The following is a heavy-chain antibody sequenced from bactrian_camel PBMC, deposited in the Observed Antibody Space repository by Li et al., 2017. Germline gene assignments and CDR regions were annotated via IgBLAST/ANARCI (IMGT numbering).Heavy chain of an antibody. J-gene: IGHJ4*01. CDR3: AAGRFWDHRWRCTVEDLGGTNFY. Sequence: HVQLVESGGGSVQAGGSLRLSCVAQQYTWRRGCMGWFRQAPGKEREGVAAIETLNGDTVYADSVKGRFSIAQDNALNTVYLEMKSLKPEDAAMYYCAAGRFWDHRWRCTVEDLGGTNFYRGQGTQVTVS. CDR2: IETLNGDT. V-gene: IGHV3S1*01. D-gene: IGHD6*01. CDR1: QYTWRRGC.